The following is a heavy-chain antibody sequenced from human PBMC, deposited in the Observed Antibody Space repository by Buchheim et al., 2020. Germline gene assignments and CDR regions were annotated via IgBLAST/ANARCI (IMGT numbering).Heavy chain of an antibody. J-gene: IGHJ4*02. Sequence: QLQLQESGPGLVKPSETLSLTCTVSGGSISSSSYYWGWIRQPPGKGLEWIGSIYYSGITYYNSSLKSRVTIASETSKNLFFLKLTSVTAADTAVYYCARPSTEHYFDYWGQGTL. CDR2: IYYSGIT. V-gene: IGHV4-39*07. D-gene: IGHD1-26*01. CDR3: ARPSTEHYFDY. CDR1: GGSISSSSYY.